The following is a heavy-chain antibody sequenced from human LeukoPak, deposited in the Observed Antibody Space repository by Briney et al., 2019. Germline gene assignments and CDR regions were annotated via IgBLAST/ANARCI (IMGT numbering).Heavy chain of an antibody. CDR2: INHSGST. D-gene: IGHD3-22*01. CDR1: GGSFSGYY. CDR3: ARGRWYYYDSSGYYPPFDY. J-gene: IGHJ4*02. Sequence: RSSETLSLTCAVYGGSFSGYYWSWIRQPPGKGLEWIGEINHSGSTNYNPSLKSRVTISVDTSKNQFSLKLSSVTAADTAVYYCARGRWYYYDSSGYYPPFDYWGQGTLVTVSS. V-gene: IGHV4-34*01.